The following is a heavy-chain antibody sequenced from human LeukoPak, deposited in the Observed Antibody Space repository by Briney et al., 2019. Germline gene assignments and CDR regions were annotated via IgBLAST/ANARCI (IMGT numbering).Heavy chain of an antibody. D-gene: IGHD6-13*01. CDR2: ISYDGSNK. CDR1: GFTFSSYG. Sequence: GGSLRLSCAASGFTFSSYGMHWVRQAPGKGLEWVAVISYDGSNKYYADSVKGRFTISRDNSKNTLYLQMNSLRAEDTAVYYCAKDVIRSWLIAAADLLDYWGQGTLVTVSS. J-gene: IGHJ4*02. V-gene: IGHV3-30*18. CDR3: AKDVIRSWLIAAADLLDY.